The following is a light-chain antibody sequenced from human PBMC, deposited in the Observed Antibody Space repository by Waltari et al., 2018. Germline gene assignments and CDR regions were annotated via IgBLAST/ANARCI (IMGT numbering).Light chain of an antibody. CDR2: WAS. J-gene: IGKJ1*01. Sequence: DIVMTQSPDSLAVSLGERATINRKSSQSVLYSSNNKNYLAWYQQKPGQPPKLLIYWASTRESGVPDRFSGSGSGTDFTLTISSLQAEDVAVYYCQQYYSTPWTFGQGTKVEIK. CDR3: QQYYSTPWT. V-gene: IGKV4-1*01. CDR1: QSVLYSSNNKNY.